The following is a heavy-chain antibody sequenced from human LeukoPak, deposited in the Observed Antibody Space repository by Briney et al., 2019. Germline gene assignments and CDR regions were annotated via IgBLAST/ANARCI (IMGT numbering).Heavy chain of an antibody. J-gene: IGHJ4*02. CDR3: ASMYSSSPNFDY. CDR2: IYYSGST. CDR1: GGSISSYY. D-gene: IGHD6-6*01. Sequence: PSETLSLTRTVSGGSISSYYWSWIRQPPGKGLEWIGYIYYSGSTNYNPSLKSRVTISVDTSKNQFSLKLSSVTAAHTAVYYCASMYSSSPNFDYWGQGTLVTVSS. V-gene: IGHV4-59*01.